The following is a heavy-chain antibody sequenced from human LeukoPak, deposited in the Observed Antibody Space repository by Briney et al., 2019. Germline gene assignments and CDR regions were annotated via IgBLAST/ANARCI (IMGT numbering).Heavy chain of an antibody. CDR1: GYTFTGYY. J-gene: IGHJ4*02. V-gene: IGHV1-18*04. D-gene: IGHD2-2*01. CDR3: ARALYHTFDY. Sequence: ASVKVSCKASGYTFTGYYMHWVRRAPGQGLEWIGWISADSGNTNYVQKLQGRVTMTTDTSTSTAYMELRSLRSDDTAVYYCARALYHTFDYWGQGTLVIVSS. CDR2: ISADSGNT.